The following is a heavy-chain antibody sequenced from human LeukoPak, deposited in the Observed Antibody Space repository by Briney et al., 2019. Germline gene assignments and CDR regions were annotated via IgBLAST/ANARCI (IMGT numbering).Heavy chain of an antibody. Sequence: GGSLRLSCAASGFTFSDYYMSWVRRAPGKGLEWVANIKQDGSEKYYVDSVKGRFTISRDNAKNSVYLQMNSLRAEDTAVYYCARDPRGPIYFDYWGQGTPVTVSS. J-gene: IGHJ4*02. CDR1: GFTFSDYY. CDR3: ARDPRGPIYFDY. CDR2: IKQDGSEK. D-gene: IGHD2-2*02. V-gene: IGHV3-7*04.